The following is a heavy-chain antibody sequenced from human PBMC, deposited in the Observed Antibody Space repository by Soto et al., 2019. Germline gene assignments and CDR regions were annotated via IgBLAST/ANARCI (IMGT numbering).Heavy chain of an antibody. CDR1: GFIVSNNG. CDR3: ARDWGVYSSESNSYRPHLDR. V-gene: IGHV3-48*02. CDR2: FSHTGTPI. J-gene: IGHJ4*02. D-gene: IGHD2-21*01. Sequence: EVQLVESGGGLVQRGGSLRLSCAASGFIVSNNGMNWVRQAPGKGLEWVSFFSHTGTPIYYADSVRGRFTISRDLAKNSLYLQMDSLRDEDTAVYYCARDWGVYSSESNSYRPHLDRWGQGTLVTVSS.